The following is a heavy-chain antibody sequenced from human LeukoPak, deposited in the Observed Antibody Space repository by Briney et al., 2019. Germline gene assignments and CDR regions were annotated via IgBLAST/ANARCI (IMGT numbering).Heavy chain of an antibody. D-gene: IGHD5-12*01. CDR3: AREDGRGYSGYDAFGY. CDR1: GYTFTGYY. CDR2: INPNSGGT. J-gene: IGHJ4*02. V-gene: IGHV1-2*04. Sequence: GASVKVSCKASGYTFTGYYMHRVRQAPGQGLEWMGWINPNSGGTNYAQKFQGWVTMTRDTSISTAYMELSRLRSDDTAVYYCAREDGRGYSGYDAFGYWGQGTLVTVSS.